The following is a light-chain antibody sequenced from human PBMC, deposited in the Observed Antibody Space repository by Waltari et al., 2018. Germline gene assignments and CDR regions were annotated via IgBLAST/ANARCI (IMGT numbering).Light chain of an antibody. J-gene: IGLJ1*01. CDR1: SSDVAAYDH. CDR3: CSYAGNYANYV. CDR2: DVN. V-gene: IGLV2-11*01. Sequence: QSALIQPRAVSRSPGQSVIISCTGGSSDVAAYDHVSWYQQYPGKAPTPIIYDVNNRPSGVPDRFSGSKSGNTASLTISGLQAEDEADYYCCSYAGNYANYVFGTGTRLT.